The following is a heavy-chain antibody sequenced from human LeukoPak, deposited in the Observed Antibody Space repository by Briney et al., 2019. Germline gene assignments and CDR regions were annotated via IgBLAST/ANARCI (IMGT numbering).Heavy chain of an antibody. CDR2: IYYSGST. Sequence: SETLSLTCTVSGGSISSYYWSWIRQPPGKGLEWIGYIYYSGSTNYNPSLKSRVTISVDTSKNQFSLKLSSVTAADTAVYYCARGADPYYYDSSGYYLDYWGQGTLVTVPS. D-gene: IGHD3-22*01. J-gene: IGHJ4*02. CDR3: ARGADPYYYDSSGYYLDY. CDR1: GGSISSYY. V-gene: IGHV4-59*01.